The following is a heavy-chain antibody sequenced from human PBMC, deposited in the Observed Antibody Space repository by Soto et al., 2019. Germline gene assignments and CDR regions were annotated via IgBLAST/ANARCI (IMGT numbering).Heavy chain of an antibody. CDR3: ARHEGNGNVWPLDY. D-gene: IGHD2-8*01. CDR2: IHYSGST. CDR1: GDSIGTTHSY. J-gene: IGHJ4*02. V-gene: IGHV4-39*01. Sequence: SETLSLTCTVSGDSIGTTHSYWAWIRQSPGKGLEWIGNIHYSGSTYYMPSLRSRVTLSVDTSKDQFSLRLTSVTAEDTAVYYCARHEGNGNVWPLDYWGQGILVTVSS.